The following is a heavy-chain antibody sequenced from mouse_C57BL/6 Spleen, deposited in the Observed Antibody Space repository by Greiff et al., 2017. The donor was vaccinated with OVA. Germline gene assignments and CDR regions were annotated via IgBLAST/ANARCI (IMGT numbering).Heavy chain of an antibody. CDR3: AREGPPFAY. J-gene: IGHJ3*01. Sequence: EVHLVESGGGLVKPGGSLKLSCAASGFTFSDYGMHWVRQAPEKGLEWVAYISSGSSTIYYADTVKGRFTISRDNAKNTLFLQMTSLRSEDTAMYYCAREGPPFAYWGQGTLVTVSA. V-gene: IGHV5-17*01. CDR2: ISSGSSTI. CDR1: GFTFSDYG.